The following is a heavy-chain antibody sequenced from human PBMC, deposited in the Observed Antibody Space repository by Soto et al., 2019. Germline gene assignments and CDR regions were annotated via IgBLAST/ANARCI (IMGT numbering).Heavy chain of an antibody. V-gene: IGHV1-18*01. D-gene: IGHD3-3*01. Sequence: GASVKVSCKASGYTFTSYGFSWVRQAPGQGLEWMGWISASNGNTNYAQKLQGRVTMTTDTSTSTAYMELRSLRSDDTAVYYCARDSPEVRFLEWLSQSADYYYGMDVWGQGTTVTVSS. J-gene: IGHJ6*02. CDR3: ARDSPEVRFLEWLSQSADYYYGMDV. CDR2: ISASNGNT. CDR1: GYTFTSYG.